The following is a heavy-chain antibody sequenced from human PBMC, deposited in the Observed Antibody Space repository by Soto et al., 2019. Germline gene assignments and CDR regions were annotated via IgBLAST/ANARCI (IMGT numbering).Heavy chain of an antibody. CDR3: VRDASGIRGYGY. D-gene: IGHD2-15*01. V-gene: IGHV3-66*01. CDR1: GFIVSNNY. J-gene: IGHJ4*02. Sequence: PGGSLRLSCAASGFIVSNNYMSWVRQAPGKGLEWVSVIYTGGTTYYADSVKGRFTISRDNSKNTINLQMNSLRAEDTAVYYCVRDASGIRGYGYWGQGTPVTVSS. CDR2: IYTGGTT.